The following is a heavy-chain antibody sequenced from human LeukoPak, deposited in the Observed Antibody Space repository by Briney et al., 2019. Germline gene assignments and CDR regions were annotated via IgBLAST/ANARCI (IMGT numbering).Heavy chain of an antibody. CDR1: GFTVSSNY. D-gene: IGHD3-16*02. J-gene: IGHJ4*02. CDR3: ARLSNSWYRYIDY. V-gene: IGHV4-59*08. CDR2: ISDSGST. Sequence: GSLRLSCAASGFTVSSNYMSWIRQPPGKGLEWIGYISDSGSTNYNPSLKSRVTISVDTSKNQFSLKLTSVTAADTAVYYCARLSNSWYRYIDYWGQGTLVTVSS.